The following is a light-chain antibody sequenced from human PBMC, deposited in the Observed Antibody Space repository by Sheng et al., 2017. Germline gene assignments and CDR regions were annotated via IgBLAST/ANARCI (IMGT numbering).Light chain of an antibody. V-gene: IGKV4-1*01. CDR2: WAS. CDR1: QTVLYSSNNKNY. J-gene: IGKJ1*01. Sequence: DIVMTQSPDSLAVSLGERATINCKSSQTVLYSSNNKNYLAWYQQKPGQPPKLLIDWASTRESGVPDRFSGSGSGTDFTLTISDLQAEDVAVYYCQQFLVTPPTFGQGTKVEIK. CDR3: QQFLVTPPT.